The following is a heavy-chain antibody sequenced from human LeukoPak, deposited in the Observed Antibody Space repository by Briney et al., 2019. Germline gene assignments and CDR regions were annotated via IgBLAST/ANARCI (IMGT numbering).Heavy chain of an antibody. V-gene: IGHV4-30-4*01. Sequence: PSQTLSLTCTVSGGSISSGDYYWSWIRQPPGKGLEWIGYIYYSGSTYYNPSLKSRVTISVDTSKNQFSLKLSSVTAADTAVYYCARSRGWATVTTIYFDYRGQGTLVTVSS. J-gene: IGHJ4*02. D-gene: IGHD4-17*01. CDR1: GGSISSGDYY. CDR2: IYYSGST. CDR3: ARSRGWATVTTIYFDY.